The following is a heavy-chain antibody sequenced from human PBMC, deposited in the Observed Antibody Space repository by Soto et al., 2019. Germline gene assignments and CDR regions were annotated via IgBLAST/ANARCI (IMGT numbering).Heavy chain of an antibody. CDR2: MNPNSGGT. D-gene: IGHD6-13*01. J-gene: IGHJ4*02. V-gene: IGHV1-2*02. CDR3: ARGYYSSRWRVLIF. Sequence: QVQLVQSGADVKKPGASVKVSCKTSGYTFSGYVMPWLRHAPGQGREWMGWMNPNSGGTDYAQNFKGRVSMTWATSMSTAYMEWSRLRSDDSAIYISARGYYSSRWRVLIFWGQGTLVT. CDR1: GYTFSGYV.